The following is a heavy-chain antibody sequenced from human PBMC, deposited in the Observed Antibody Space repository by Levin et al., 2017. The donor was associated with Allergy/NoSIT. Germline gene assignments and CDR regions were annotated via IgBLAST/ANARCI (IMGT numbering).Heavy chain of an antibody. CDR2: ISGSGGST. CDR1: GFTFSSYA. J-gene: IGHJ6*03. V-gene: IGHV3-23*01. CDR3: AKGNTAVVAAKYYYMDG. D-gene: IGHD2-15*01. Sequence: GESLKISCAASGFTFSSYAMSWVRQAPGKGLEWVSAISGSGGSTYYADSVKGRFTISRDNSKNTLYLQMNSLRDEDTAVYYCAKGNTAVVAAKYYYMDGWGKGTTVTVSS.